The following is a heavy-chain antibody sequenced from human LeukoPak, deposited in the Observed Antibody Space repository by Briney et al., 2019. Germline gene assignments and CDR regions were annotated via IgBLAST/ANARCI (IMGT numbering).Heavy chain of an antibody. Sequence: PSETLSLTCTVSVGSISSYYWSWFRQPPGKGLEWLGYIYHSGSTYYNPSLKSRVTITVDSSKNQFSLKLRSVTAADTAVYCYARDTVVVPAATPHDACDIWGQGTMVTVSS. D-gene: IGHD2-2*01. CDR2: IYHSGST. CDR1: VGSISSYY. V-gene: IGHV4-59*12. J-gene: IGHJ3*02. CDR3: ARDTVVVPAATPHDACDI.